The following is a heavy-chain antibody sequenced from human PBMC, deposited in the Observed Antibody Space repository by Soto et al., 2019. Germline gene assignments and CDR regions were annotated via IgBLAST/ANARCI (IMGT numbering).Heavy chain of an antibody. D-gene: IGHD1-1*01. CDR3: AKETTWFGYYYYGMDV. J-gene: IGHJ6*02. Sequence: GGSLRLSCAASGFTFSGYGMHWVRQAPGKGLEWVAVISYDGSNKYYADSVKGRFTISRDNSKNTLYLQMNSLRAEDTAVYYCAKETTWFGYYYYGMDVWGQGTTVTVSS. CDR1: GFTFSGYG. CDR2: ISYDGSNK. V-gene: IGHV3-30*18.